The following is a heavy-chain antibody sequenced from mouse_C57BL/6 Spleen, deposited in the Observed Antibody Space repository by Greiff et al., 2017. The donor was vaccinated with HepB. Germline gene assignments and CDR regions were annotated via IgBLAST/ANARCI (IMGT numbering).Heavy chain of an antibody. Sequence: EVMLVESGGGLVKPGGSLKLSCAASGFTFSSYAMSWVRQTPEKRLEWVATISDGGSYTYYPDTVKGRCTISRDNAKNNLYLQMSHLKSEDTAMYYCARSTMIHWYFDVWGTGATVTVSS. J-gene: IGHJ1*03. CDR2: ISDGGSYT. D-gene: IGHD2-4*01. CDR3: ARSTMIHWYFDV. V-gene: IGHV5-4*03. CDR1: GFTFSSYA.